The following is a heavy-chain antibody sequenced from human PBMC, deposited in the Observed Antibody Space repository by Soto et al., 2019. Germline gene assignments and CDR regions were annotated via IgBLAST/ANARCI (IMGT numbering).Heavy chain of an antibody. CDR2: ISYDGSNK. V-gene: IGHV3-30-3*01. J-gene: IGHJ6*02. CDR1: GFTFSSYA. Sequence: LRLSCAASGFTFSSYAMHWVRQAPGKGLEWVAVISYDGSNKYYADSVKGRFTISRDNSKNTLYLQMNSLRAEDTAVYYCARDFGWDCSSTSCYTGRFTTTVGMDVWGQGTTVTVSS. CDR3: ARDFGWDCSSTSCYTGRFTTTVGMDV. D-gene: IGHD2-2*02.